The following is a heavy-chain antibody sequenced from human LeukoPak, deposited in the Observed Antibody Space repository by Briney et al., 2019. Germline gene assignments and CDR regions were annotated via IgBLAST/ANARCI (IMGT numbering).Heavy chain of an antibody. CDR3: ARGGYYYDSSGYYLSGY. J-gene: IGHJ4*02. CDR1: GYTFTSYY. D-gene: IGHD3-22*01. Sequence: SVKVSCKASGYTFTSYYMHWVRQAPGQGLEWMGIINPSGGSTSYAQKFQGRVTMTRDTSTSTVYMELSSLRSEDTAVYYCARGGYYYDSSGYYLSGYWGQGTLVTVSS. V-gene: IGHV1-46*01. CDR2: INPSGGST.